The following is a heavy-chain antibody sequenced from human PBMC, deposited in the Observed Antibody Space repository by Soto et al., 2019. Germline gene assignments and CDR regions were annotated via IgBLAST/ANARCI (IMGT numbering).Heavy chain of an antibody. CDR2: ISGSGGST. J-gene: IGHJ4*02. Sequence: EVQLLESGGGLVQPGGSLRLSCAASGFTFSSYAMSWVRQAPGKGLEWVSAISGSGGSTYYADSVKGRFTISRDNSKNTLYLQMNSLRAEDTAVYYCAKDSVLLWFGELYYFDYWGQGTLVTVSS. CDR3: AKDSVLLWFGELYYFDY. D-gene: IGHD3-10*01. V-gene: IGHV3-23*01. CDR1: GFTFSSYA.